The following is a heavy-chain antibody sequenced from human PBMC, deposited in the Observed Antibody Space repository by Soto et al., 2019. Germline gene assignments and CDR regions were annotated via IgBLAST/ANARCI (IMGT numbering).Heavy chain of an antibody. V-gene: IGHV3-64*01. Sequence: GGSLRLSCAASGFTFSSYAMSWVRQAPGKGLEYVSAISSNGGSTCYANSVKGRFTISRDNSKNTLYLQMGSLRAEDMAVYYCARDSSPEGYYYYYMDVWGKGTTVTVSS. CDR3: ARDSSPEGYYYYYMDV. CDR1: GFTFSSYA. CDR2: ISSNGGST. J-gene: IGHJ6*03.